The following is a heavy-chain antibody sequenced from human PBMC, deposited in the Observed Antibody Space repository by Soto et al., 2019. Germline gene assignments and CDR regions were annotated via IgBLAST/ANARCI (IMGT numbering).Heavy chain of an antibody. V-gene: IGHV1-2*04. CDR3: AKDPYDSVTGYNNWFDP. J-gene: IGHJ5*02. Sequence: ASVKVSCKASGYTFTGYYMHWVRQAPGQGLEWMGWINPNSGGTNYAQKFQGWVTMTRDTSISTAYMELSRLRPEDTAVYYCAKDPYDSVTGYNNWFDPWGQGTLVTVSS. CDR2: INPNSGGT. D-gene: IGHD3-9*01. CDR1: GYTFTGYY.